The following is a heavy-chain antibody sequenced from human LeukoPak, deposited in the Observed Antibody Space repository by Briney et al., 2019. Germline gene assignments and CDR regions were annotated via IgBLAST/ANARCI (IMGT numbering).Heavy chain of an antibody. CDR3: ARDLSDRYCSSTSCYEYNWFDP. J-gene: IGHJ5*02. D-gene: IGHD2-2*01. Sequence: PGGSLRLSCEASGFTFSAYAMTWVRQAPGKGLEWVSSIGSDNKPHYSESVKGRFAISRDNSKSMLFLQLNSLRAEDTALYYCARDLSDRYCSSTSCYEYNWFDPWGQGTLVTVSS. CDR1: GFTFSAYA. V-gene: IGHV3-23*05. CDR2: IGSDNKP.